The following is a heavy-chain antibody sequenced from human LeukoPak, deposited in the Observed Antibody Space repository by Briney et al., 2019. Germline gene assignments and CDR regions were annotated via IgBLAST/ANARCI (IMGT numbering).Heavy chain of an antibody. CDR2: IYYSGST. CDR1: GGSISSYY. D-gene: IGHD1-7*01. CDR3: ARSYDWNYVAH. J-gene: IGHJ1*01. Sequence: SETLSLTCTVSGGSISSYYWSWIRQPPGKGLEWIGYIYYSGSTNYNPSLKSRVTISVDTSKNQFSLKLSSVTAADTAVYYCARSYDWNYVAHWGQGTLVTVSS. V-gene: IGHV4-59*01.